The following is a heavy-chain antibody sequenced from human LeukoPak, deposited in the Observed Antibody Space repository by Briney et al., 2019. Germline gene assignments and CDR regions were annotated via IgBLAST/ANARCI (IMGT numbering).Heavy chain of an antibody. Sequence: SETLSLTCTVSGGSISSYYWSWIRQPAGKGLAWIGRIYTSGSTNYNPSLKSRVTMSLDASKNQFSLELNSVNPADTAVYYCARGGNYWPQWWFDPWGRGTLVSVSS. CDR2: IYTSGST. V-gene: IGHV4-4*07. D-gene: IGHD1-26*01. CDR3: ARGGNYWPQWWFDP. CDR1: GGSISSYY. J-gene: IGHJ5*02.